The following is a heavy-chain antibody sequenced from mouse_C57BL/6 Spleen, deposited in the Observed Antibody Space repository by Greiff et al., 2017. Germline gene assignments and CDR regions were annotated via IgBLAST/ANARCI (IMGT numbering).Heavy chain of an antibody. CDR2: IRNKANGYTT. CDR1: GFTFTDYY. D-gene: IGHD3-2*02. CDR3: AREDSSGYYFDY. J-gene: IGHJ2*01. Sequence: EVHLVESGGGLVQPGGSLSLSCAASGFTFTDYYVSWVRQPPGKALEWLGFIRNKANGYTTEYSASVKGRFTISRDNSQSILYLQMNALRAEDSATYYCAREDSSGYYFDYWGQGTTLTVSS. V-gene: IGHV7-3*01.